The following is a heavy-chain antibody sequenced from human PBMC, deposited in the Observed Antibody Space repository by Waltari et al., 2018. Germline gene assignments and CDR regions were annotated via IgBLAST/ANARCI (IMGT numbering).Heavy chain of an antibody. CDR3: AKDLKQLAPLDAFDI. J-gene: IGHJ3*02. V-gene: IGHV3-30*18. D-gene: IGHD6-13*01. Sequence: QVQLVESGGGVVQPGRSLRLSCAASGFTFSSYGMHWVRPAPGKGLEWVAVISYDGSNKYYADSVKGRFTISRDNSKNTLYLQMNSLRAEDTAVYYCAKDLKQLAPLDAFDIWGQGTMVTVSS. CDR1: GFTFSSYG. CDR2: ISYDGSNK.